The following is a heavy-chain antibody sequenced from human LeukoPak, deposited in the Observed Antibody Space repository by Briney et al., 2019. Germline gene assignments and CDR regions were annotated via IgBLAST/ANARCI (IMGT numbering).Heavy chain of an antibody. J-gene: IGHJ3*02. CDR1: GFTVSSNY. D-gene: IGHD4-17*01. V-gene: IGHV3-66*01. Sequence: GSLLLSCAASGFTVSSNYMSWVRQAPGKGLEWVSVIYSGGSTYYADSVKGRFTISRDNSQNTLYLQMNSLRAEDTAVYYCARDLVTVTKGFDIWGQGTMVSVSS. CDR2: IYSGGST. CDR3: ARDLVTVTKGFDI.